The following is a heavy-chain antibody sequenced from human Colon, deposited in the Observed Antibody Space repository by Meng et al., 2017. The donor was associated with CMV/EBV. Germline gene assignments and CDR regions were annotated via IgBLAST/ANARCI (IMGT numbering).Heavy chain of an antibody. D-gene: IGHD3-10*01. CDR3: AKDLGFGDFFYLDV. CDR1: GFTFSDYY. CDR2: ISSSGSTI. Sequence: GESLKISCAASGFTFSDYYMSWIRQAPGKGLEWVSYISSSGSTIYYADSVKGRFTISRDNAKNSLYLQMNSLRAEDTAVYYCAKDLGFGDFFYLDVWGQGTTVTVSS. J-gene: IGHJ6*02. V-gene: IGHV3-11*04.